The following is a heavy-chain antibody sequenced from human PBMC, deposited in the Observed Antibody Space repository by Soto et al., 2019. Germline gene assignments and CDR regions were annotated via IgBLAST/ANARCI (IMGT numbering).Heavy chain of an antibody. J-gene: IGHJ3*02. CDR1: GDSVSSNSAA. CDR2: TYYRSKWYN. Sequence: SQTLSLTCAISGDSVSSNSAAWNWIRQSPSRGLEWLGRTYYRSKWYNDYAVSVKSRITINPDTSKNQFSLQLNSVTPEDTAVYYCARDRRQGRTPEPDAFDTWGQGTMLTVSS. CDR3: ARDRRQGRTPEPDAFDT. V-gene: IGHV6-1*01.